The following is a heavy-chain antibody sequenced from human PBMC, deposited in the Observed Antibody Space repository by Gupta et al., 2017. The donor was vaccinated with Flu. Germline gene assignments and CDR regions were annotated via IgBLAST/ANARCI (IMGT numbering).Heavy chain of an antibody. CDR2: ISGSGGRT. V-gene: IGHV3-23*01. CDR1: A. D-gene: IGHD3-22*01. Sequence: AMSWVRQAQGKGLEWVSAISGSGGRTYYADPVKGRFTISSDNSKNTLYLQMNSLSADDPAVYYCAKVGGPLYDSSGYYTDWGQGTLVTVSS. CDR3: AKVGGPLYDSSGYYTD. J-gene: IGHJ4*02.